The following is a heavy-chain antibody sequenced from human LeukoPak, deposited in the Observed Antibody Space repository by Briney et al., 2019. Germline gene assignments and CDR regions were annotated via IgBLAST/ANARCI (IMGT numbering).Heavy chain of an antibody. D-gene: IGHD1-1*01. CDR3: ASQLGGTTFH. CDR1: GVXISXXF. CDR2: VYYTGIT. J-gene: IGHJ4*02. V-gene: IGHV4-59*01. Sequence: SETLSLTCTVSGVXISXXFXXWIXXXXXKXLEWIGYVYYTGITNYTPSLKSRVSISLDTSKNQFSLNLNSVTAADTAVYYCASQLGGTTFHWGQGTLVTVSS.